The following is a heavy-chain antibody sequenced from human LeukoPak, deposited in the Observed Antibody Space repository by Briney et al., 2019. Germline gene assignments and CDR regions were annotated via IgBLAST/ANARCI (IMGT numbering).Heavy chain of an antibody. CDR2: ISGSGGSA. V-gene: IGHV3-23*01. CDR1: GFTFSSYA. Sequence: GGSLRLSCAASGFTFSSYAMSWVRQAPGKGLEWVSAISGSGGSAYYADSVKGRFTISRDNPKNTLYLQMNSLRAEDTAVYYCAKGGQWELLPIDYWGQGTLVTVSS. J-gene: IGHJ4*02. CDR3: AKGGQWELLPIDY. D-gene: IGHD1-26*01.